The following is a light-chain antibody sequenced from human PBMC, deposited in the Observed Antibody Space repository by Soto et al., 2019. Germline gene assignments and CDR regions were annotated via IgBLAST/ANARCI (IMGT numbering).Light chain of an antibody. J-gene: IGKJ1*01. CDR2: VAP. CDR1: RSVDLW. Sequence: DNQMTQSPSTLSASVGDRFTITCRASRSVDLWLAWYQQKPGKAPKLLLSVAPGFQGEVPSYFSGSGSGTDFTLTISGLQPEDFATYYCQQSYSSPRTFGQGTKVDI. CDR3: QQSYSSPRT. V-gene: IGKV1-39*01.